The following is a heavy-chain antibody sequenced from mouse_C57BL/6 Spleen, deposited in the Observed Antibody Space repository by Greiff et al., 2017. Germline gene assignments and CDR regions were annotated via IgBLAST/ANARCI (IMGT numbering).Heavy chain of an antibody. Sequence: QVQLKQPGTELVKPGASVKLSCKASGYTFTSYWMHWVKQRPGQGLEWIGNINPSNGGTNYNEKFKSKATLTVDKSSSTAYMQLSSLTSEDSAVYYCAREGGSSHAWFAYWGQGTLVTVSA. D-gene: IGHD1-1*01. CDR1: GYTFTSYW. CDR3: AREGGSSHAWFAY. J-gene: IGHJ3*01. CDR2: INPSNGGT. V-gene: IGHV1-53*01.